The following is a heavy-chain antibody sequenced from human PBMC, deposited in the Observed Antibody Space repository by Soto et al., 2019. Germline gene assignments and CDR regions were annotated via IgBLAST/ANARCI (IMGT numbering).Heavy chain of an antibody. V-gene: IGHV3-74*01. CDR1: GFISSSYW. CDR3: ARGVNGYYYVDY. D-gene: IGHD1-1*01. CDR2: INRDGSRP. Sequence: EVQLVESGGNVLQPGGSLRLSCAASGFISSSYWMHWVRQAPGKGLVWVSRINRDGSRPDYADSVKGRFAVSRDNAKNTVLLQMNSLRADDTAVYYCARGVNGYYYVDYWGQGTLVTVSS. J-gene: IGHJ4*02.